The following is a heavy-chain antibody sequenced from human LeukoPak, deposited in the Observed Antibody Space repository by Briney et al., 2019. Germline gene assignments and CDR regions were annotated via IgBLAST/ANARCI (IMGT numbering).Heavy chain of an antibody. CDR2: INPNSGGT. CDR1: GYTFTGYY. CDR3: ARDLPDGSGSYYAYYFDY. Sequence: ASVKVSCKASGYTFTGYYMHWVRQAPGQGFEWMGWINPNSGGTNYAQKFQGRVTMTRDTSISTAYMELSRLRSDDTAVYYCARDLPDGSGSYYAYYFDYWGQGTLVTVSS. J-gene: IGHJ4*02. D-gene: IGHD3-10*01. V-gene: IGHV1-2*02.